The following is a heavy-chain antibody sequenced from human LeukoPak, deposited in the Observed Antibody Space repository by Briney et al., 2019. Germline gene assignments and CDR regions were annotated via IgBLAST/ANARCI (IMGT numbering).Heavy chain of an antibody. CDR2: INIDGSST. CDR1: GFTFKNYW. D-gene: IGHD3-10*01. CDR3: AKALLGAPADAFDI. V-gene: IGHV3-74*03. J-gene: IGHJ3*02. Sequence: PGGSLRLSCAASGFTFKNYWMHWVRQTPGEGLVWVSRINIDGSSTMYADSVKGRFTISRDNSKNTLFLQMKSLRAEDTAVYNCAKALLGAPADAFDIWGQGTMVTVSS.